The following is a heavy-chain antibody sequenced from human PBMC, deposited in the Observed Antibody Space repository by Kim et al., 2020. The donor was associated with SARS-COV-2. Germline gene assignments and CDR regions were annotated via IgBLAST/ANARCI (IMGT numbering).Heavy chain of an antibody. V-gene: IGHV3-23*01. D-gene: IGHD6-19*01. Sequence: GGSLRLSCAASGFTFSSYAMSWVRQAPGKGLEWVSTISGSGGSTYYADSVKGRFTISRDNSKNTLYLQMNSLRAEDTAVYYCAKAIAVAGYYYYGMDGWGPGTTVTVSS. J-gene: IGHJ6*02. CDR1: GFTFSSYA. CDR3: AKAIAVAGYYYYGMDG. CDR2: ISGSGGST.